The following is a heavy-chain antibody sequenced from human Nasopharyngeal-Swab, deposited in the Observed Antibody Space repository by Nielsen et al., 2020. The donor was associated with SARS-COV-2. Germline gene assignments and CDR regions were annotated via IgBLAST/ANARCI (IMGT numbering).Heavy chain of an antibody. CDR2: INVGGDI. Sequence: VRQAPGKGLEWVSTINVGGDIYYADSVKGRFTISRDNSKNTLYLQMNSLRAEDTAVYYCARTDSSGYYPVTYYYYGMDVWGQGTTVTVSS. CDR3: ARTDSSGYYPVTYYYYGMDV. J-gene: IGHJ6*02. V-gene: IGHV3-66*02. D-gene: IGHD3-22*01.